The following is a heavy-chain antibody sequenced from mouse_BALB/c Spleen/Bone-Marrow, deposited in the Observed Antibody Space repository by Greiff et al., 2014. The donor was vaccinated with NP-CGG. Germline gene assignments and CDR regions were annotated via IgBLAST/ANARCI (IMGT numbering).Heavy chain of an antibody. CDR2: ISNLAYSI. Sequence: VQLQQSGGGLVRPGGSRKLSCAASGFTFSDYGMAWVRQAPGKGPEWVAFISNLAYSIYYADTVTGRFTISRENAKNTLYLEMSSLRSEDTAMYYCARDYYGSSYWYFDVWGAGTTVTVSS. CDR3: ARDYYGSSYWYFDV. J-gene: IGHJ1*01. V-gene: IGHV5-15*02. CDR1: GFTFSDYG. D-gene: IGHD1-1*01.